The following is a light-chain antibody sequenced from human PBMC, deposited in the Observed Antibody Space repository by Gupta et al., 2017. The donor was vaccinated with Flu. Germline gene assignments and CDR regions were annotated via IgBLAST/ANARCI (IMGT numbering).Light chain of an antibody. V-gene: IGKV1-39*01. Sequence: RVTIACRASQSISIYLNWYQQKPGKAPNLLIFNSSTLQSGVPSKFSGGGSGTDFALTISSLQPEDFAAYYCQQTYDTSWTFGQGTKVEIK. J-gene: IGKJ1*01. CDR1: QSISIY. CDR3: QQTYDTSWT. CDR2: NSS.